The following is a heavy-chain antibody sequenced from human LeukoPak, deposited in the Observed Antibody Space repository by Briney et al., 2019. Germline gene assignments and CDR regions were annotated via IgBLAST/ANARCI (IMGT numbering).Heavy chain of an antibody. D-gene: IGHD2-2*01. CDR3: ARDGARGVVVPAAV. CDR2: IIPIFGTA. Sequence: GASVKVSCKASGGTFSSYAISWVRQAPGQGLEWMGGIIPIFGTANYAQKFQGRVTITADESTSTAYMELSSLRSEDTAVYYCARDGARGVVVPAAVWGQGTTVTVSS. CDR1: GGTFSSYA. J-gene: IGHJ6*02. V-gene: IGHV1-69*13.